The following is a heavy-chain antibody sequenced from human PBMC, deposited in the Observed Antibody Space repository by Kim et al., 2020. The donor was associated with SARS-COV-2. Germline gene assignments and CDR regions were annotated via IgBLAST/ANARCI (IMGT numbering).Heavy chain of an antibody. CDR3: ARLSVSRRNNWFDP. Sequence: SETLSLTCTVSGGSISSSSYYWGWIRQPPGKGLEWIGSIYYSGSTYYNPSLKSRVTISVDTSKNQFSLKLSSVTAADTAVYYCARLSVSRRNNWFDPWGQGTLVTVSS. V-gene: IGHV4-39*01. D-gene: IGHD6-13*01. J-gene: IGHJ5*02. CDR1: GGSISSSSYY. CDR2: IYYSGST.